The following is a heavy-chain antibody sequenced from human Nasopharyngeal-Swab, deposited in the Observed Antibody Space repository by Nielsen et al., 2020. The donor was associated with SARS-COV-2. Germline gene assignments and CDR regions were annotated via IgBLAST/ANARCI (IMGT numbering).Heavy chain of an antibody. D-gene: IGHD3-10*01. V-gene: IGHV1-46*01. J-gene: IGHJ4*02. CDR1: GYTFTTYS. CDR2: INPNDGST. Sequence: ASVKVSCNTAGYTFTTYSMHWLLQAPAQGLQWMGIINPNDGSTSNAQNFQGRVIMTSDTSTRTVYMELSSLRSEDTAVYYCARVRWFGEFSFWGQGTVVTVSS. CDR3: ARVRWFGEFSF.